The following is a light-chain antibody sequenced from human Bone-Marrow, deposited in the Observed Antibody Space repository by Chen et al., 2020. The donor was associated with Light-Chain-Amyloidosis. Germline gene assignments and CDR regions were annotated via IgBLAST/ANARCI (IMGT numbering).Light chain of an antibody. CDR2: DVN. J-gene: IGLJ3*02. Sequence: QSALTQPASVSGSLGHSITISCTGTSSDLGNSVFVAWYENHADKGPNLIIFDVNNGPSGSSDRCSRSKSGHTASLTFAVLQTEDEADYYCCSYTSRSTWVFGAGTSLIVL. CDR3: CSYTSRSTWV. V-gene: IGLV2-14*03. CDR1: SSDLGNSVF.